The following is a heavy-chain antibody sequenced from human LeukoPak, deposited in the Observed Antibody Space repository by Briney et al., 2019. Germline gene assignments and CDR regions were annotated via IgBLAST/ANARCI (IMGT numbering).Heavy chain of an antibody. Sequence: ASVKVSRKVSGYTLTELSMHWVRQAPGKGLEWMGGFDPEDGETIYAQKFQGRVTMTEDTSTDTAYMELSSLRSEDTAVYYCATNAANWNYVFDPWGQGTLVTVAS. J-gene: IGHJ5*02. V-gene: IGHV1-24*01. D-gene: IGHD1-7*01. CDR3: ATNAANWNYVFDP. CDR1: GYTLTELS. CDR2: FDPEDGET.